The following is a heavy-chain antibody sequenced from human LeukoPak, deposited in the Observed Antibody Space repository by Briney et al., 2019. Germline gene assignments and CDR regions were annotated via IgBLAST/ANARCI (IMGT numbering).Heavy chain of an antibody. V-gene: IGHV4-39*01. J-gene: IGHJ4*01. Sequence: KPSETLSLTCTVSSGSISTTSYYWGWIRQPPGKGLEWIGNIYYRGSTFYNPSFKSRVTISVDTSKNQFSLKVNSMTAADTAVDFCARRTWGCPHHFDYWGQGTLVTVSS. CDR3: ARRTWGCPHHFDY. D-gene: IGHD7-27*01. CDR2: IYYRGST. CDR1: SGSISTTSYY.